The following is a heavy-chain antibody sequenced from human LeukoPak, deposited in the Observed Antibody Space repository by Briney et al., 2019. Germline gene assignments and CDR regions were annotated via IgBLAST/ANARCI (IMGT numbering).Heavy chain of an antibody. D-gene: IGHD3-10*01. J-gene: IGHJ4*02. Sequence: PSETLSLTCAVYGGSFSGYYWSWIRQPPGKGLEWIGEINRSGSTNYNPSLKSRVTISVDTSKNQFSLKLSSVTAADTAVYYCADAYGSGSYDYWGQGTLVTVSS. CDR2: INRSGST. CDR3: ADAYGSGSYDY. CDR1: GGSFSGYY. V-gene: IGHV4-34*01.